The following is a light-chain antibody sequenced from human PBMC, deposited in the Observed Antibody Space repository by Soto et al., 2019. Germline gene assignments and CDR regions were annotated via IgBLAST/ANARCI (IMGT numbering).Light chain of an antibody. V-gene: IGLV2-14*01. J-gene: IGLJ1*01. CDR3: TSFTTSTTNV. CDR2: DVS. CDR1: STDIGGFDF. Sequence: QSALTQPASVSGSPGQSITISCTGTSTDIGGFDFASWYQQHPGKAPKLIIYDVSNRPSGVSSRFSGSKSGNTASLTISGLQADDEADYYCTSFTTSTTNVFGTGTKLTVL.